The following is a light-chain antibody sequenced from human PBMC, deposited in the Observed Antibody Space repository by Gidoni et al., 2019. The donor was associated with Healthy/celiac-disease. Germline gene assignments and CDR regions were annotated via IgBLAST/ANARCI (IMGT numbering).Light chain of an antibody. Sequence: DIRLTHSPSTLSASVGDRVTITCRASQSISSWLAWYQQKPGNAPELLIYKASSLESGVPSRVSGSGSGTEFTLTISSLQPDDFATYYCQEYNSHPDTFGQXTKLEIK. J-gene: IGKJ2*01. CDR2: KAS. V-gene: IGKV1-5*03. CDR1: QSISSW. CDR3: QEYNSHPDT.